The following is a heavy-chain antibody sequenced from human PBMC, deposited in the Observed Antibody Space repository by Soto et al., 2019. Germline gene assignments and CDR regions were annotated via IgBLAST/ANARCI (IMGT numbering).Heavy chain of an antibody. CDR2: ISSSSSYI. CDR1: GFTFSSYS. Sequence: GGSLRLSCAASGFTFSSYSMNWVRQAPGKGLEWVSSISSSSSYIYYADSVKGRFTISRDNAKNSLYLQMNSLRAEDTAVYYCARDAPYYYDSSGYYRYYFDYWGQGTLVTVSS. D-gene: IGHD3-22*01. V-gene: IGHV3-21*01. J-gene: IGHJ4*02. CDR3: ARDAPYYYDSSGYYRYYFDY.